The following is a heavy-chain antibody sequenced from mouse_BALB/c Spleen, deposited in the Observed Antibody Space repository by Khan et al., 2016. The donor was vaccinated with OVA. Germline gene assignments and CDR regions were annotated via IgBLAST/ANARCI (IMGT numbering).Heavy chain of an antibody. D-gene: IGHD2-1*01. V-gene: IGHV1S56*01. J-gene: IGHJ3*01. CDR2: IYPGNVNT. CDR1: GYTFTNYY. Sequence: QVQLKQSGPELVKPRTSVRISCKASGYTFTNYYIYWVKQRPGQGLEWIGWIYPGNVNTKYNDNFKGKATLTADISSSTAYMHLSSLTSEDSAVYFCAREGYFGNYRAWFAYWCQGTLVTVST. CDR3: AREGYFGNYRAWFAY.